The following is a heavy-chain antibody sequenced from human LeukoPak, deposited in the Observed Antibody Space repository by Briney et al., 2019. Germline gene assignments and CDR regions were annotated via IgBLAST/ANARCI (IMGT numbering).Heavy chain of an antibody. V-gene: IGHV3-49*04. CDR3: TRDRGAYNLYDY. D-gene: IGHD1-1*01. Sequence: GGSLRLSCAASGFTVSSNYMSWVREAPGEEVEWVGFIRSKAYGETADYAASVKGRFTISRDDSKAIAYLQMNSLKTEDTAVYHCTRDRGAYNLYDYWGQGTLVTVSS. CDR2: IRSKAYGETA. CDR1: GFTVSSNY. J-gene: IGHJ4*02.